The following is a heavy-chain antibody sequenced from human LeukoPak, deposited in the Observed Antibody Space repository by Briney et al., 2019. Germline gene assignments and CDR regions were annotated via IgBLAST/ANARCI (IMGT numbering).Heavy chain of an antibody. CDR2: IRSKAYGGTT. V-gene: IGHV3-49*04. CDR1: GFTFGDYA. D-gene: IGHD6-19*01. CDR3: TRAQGSGWSGGY. J-gene: IGHJ4*02. Sequence: GGSLRLSCTASGFTFGDYAMSWVRQAPGKGLEWVGFIRSKAYGGTTEYAASVKGRFTISRDDSKSIAYLQMNSLKTEDTAVYYCTRAQGSGWSGGYWGQGTLVTVSS.